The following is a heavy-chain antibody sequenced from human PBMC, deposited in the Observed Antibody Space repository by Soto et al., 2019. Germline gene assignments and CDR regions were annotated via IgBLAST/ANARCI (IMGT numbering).Heavy chain of an antibody. V-gene: IGHV1-69*02. CDR1: GGTFSSYT. J-gene: IGHJ4*02. CDR2: IIPILGIA. Sequence: SVKVSCKASGGTFSSYTISWVRQAPGQGLEWMGRIIPILGIANYAQKFQGRVTITADKSTSTAYMELSSLRSEDTAVYYCARVGGYCGGDCYLYYFDYWGQGTLVTV. CDR3: ARVGGYCGGDCYLYYFDY. D-gene: IGHD2-21*02.